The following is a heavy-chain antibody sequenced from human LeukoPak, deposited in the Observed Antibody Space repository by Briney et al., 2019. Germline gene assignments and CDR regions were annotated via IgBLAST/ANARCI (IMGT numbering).Heavy chain of an antibody. CDR1: GFTFSSYW. CDR2: IKQDGSEK. D-gene: IGHD1-1*01. J-gene: IGHJ4*02. V-gene: IGHV3-7*01. CDR3: ARRTSDLNYLDY. Sequence: GGSLRLSCAASGFTFSSYWMFWVRQAPGTGLEWVANIKQDGSEKYYVDSVKGRFTISRDNAKNSLYLQMNSLRVEDTAVYYCARRTSDLNYLDYWGQGNLVTVSS.